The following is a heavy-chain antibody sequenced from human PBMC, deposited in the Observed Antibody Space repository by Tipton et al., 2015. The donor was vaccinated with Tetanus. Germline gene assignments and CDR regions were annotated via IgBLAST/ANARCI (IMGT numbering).Heavy chain of an antibody. CDR3: ARDFREGATTTLGNNVFGI. V-gene: IGHV4-30-4*01. J-gene: IGHJ3*02. D-gene: IGHD1-26*01. CDR1: GGPITRGDYY. Sequence: TLSLTCTVSGGPITRGDYYWNWIRQSPGKGLEWLGNIYFSGNTHYNPSLGGRISMSVDTSKNQFSLKVSSVTAADTAVYYCARDFREGATTTLGNNVFGIWGQGTMVTVS. CDR2: IYFSGNT.